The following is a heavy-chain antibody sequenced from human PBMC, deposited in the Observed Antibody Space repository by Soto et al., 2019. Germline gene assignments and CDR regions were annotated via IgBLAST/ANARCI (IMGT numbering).Heavy chain of an antibody. CDR3: ARDLLAVAATGRGPLDY. D-gene: IGHD6-19*01. CDR1: GGTFSSYA. Sequence: SVKVSCKASGGTFSSYAISWVRQAPGQGLEWMGGIIPIFGTANYAQKFQGRVTITADESTSTAYMELSSLRSEDTAVYYCARDLLAVAATGRGPLDYWGQGTLVTVSS. CDR2: IIPIFGTA. V-gene: IGHV1-69*13. J-gene: IGHJ4*02.